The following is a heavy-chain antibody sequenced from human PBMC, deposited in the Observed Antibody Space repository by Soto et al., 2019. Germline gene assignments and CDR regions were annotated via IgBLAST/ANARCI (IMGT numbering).Heavy chain of an antibody. CDR3: ARRRYCSGGSCYSNAFDI. J-gene: IGHJ3*02. V-gene: IGHV3-48*03. Sequence: EVQLVESGGGLVQPGGSLRLSCAASGFTFSSYEMNWVRQAPGKGLEWVSYISSSGSTIYYADSVKGRFTISRDNAKNPLYLQMNSLRAEDTAVYYCARRRYCSGGSCYSNAFDIWGQGTMVTVSS. CDR1: GFTFSSYE. CDR2: ISSSGSTI. D-gene: IGHD2-15*01.